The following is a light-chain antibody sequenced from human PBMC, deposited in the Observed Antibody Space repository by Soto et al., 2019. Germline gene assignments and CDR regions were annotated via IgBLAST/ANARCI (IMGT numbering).Light chain of an antibody. CDR1: QSVSSN. J-gene: IGKJ1*01. Sequence: EIVLTQSPAPLSLSPGERVTLSCRASQSVSSNLAWYQQKPGQAPRLLIYGASTRATDIPVRFSGSWSGTECTLTISSLQSEDVAVYYCQQYNDWPRTLGQGTKVDIK. V-gene: IGKV3-15*01. CDR2: GAS. CDR3: QQYNDWPRT.